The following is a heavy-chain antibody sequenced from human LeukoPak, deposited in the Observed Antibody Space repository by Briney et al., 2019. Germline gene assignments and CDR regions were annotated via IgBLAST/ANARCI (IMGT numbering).Heavy chain of an antibody. CDR3: ARYYYDSSGYYYPFDY. CDR2: INPNSGGT. Sequence: ASVKVSCKASGYTFTGYYMHWVRQAPGQGLEWMGWINPNSGGTNYAQKFQGRVTMTRDTSISTAYMELSRPRSDDTAVYYCARYYYDSSGYYYPFDYWGQGTLVTVSS. CDR1: GYTFTGYY. D-gene: IGHD3-22*01. J-gene: IGHJ4*02. V-gene: IGHV1-2*02.